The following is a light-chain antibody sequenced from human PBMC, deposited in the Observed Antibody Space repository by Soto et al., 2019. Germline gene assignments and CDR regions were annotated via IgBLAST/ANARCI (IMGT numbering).Light chain of an antibody. J-gene: IGLJ1*01. CDR3: CSYAGSYTLV. CDR2: DVS. V-gene: IGLV2-11*01. CDR1: SSDVGGYNY. Sequence: QSVLTQPRSVSGSPGQSVTISCTGTSSDVGGYNYVSWYQQHPGKAPKLMIYDVSKRPSGVPDHFSGSKSGNTASLTISGLQAEDEADYYCCSYAGSYTLVFGTGTKVTVL.